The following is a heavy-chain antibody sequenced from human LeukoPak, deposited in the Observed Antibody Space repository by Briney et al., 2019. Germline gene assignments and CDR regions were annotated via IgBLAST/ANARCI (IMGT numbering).Heavy chain of an antibody. D-gene: IGHD2-2*01. V-gene: IGHV4-59*05. Sequence: SETLSLTCTVSSGSINTFYWSWIRQPPGKGLEWIGSIYYSGSTYYNPSLKSRVTISVDTSKNQFSLKLSSVTAADTAVYYCARLEYCSSTSCSREVGAAFDIWGQGTMVTVSS. CDR3: ARLEYCSSTSCSREVGAAFDI. CDR1: SGSINTFY. J-gene: IGHJ3*02. CDR2: IYYSGST.